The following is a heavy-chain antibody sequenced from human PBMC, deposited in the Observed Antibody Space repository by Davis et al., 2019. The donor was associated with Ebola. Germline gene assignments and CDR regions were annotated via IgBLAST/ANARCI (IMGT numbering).Heavy chain of an antibody. CDR1: GFTFSSYA. J-gene: IGHJ5*02. V-gene: IGHV3-33*08. CDR2: IWYDGSNK. CDR3: ARVAGIAAAGT. Sequence: GGSLRLSCAASGFTFSSYAMSWVRQAPGKGLEWVAVIWYDGSNKYYADSVKGRFTISRDNSKNTLYLQMNSLRAEDTAVYYCARVAGIAAAGTWGQGTLVTVSS. D-gene: IGHD6-13*01.